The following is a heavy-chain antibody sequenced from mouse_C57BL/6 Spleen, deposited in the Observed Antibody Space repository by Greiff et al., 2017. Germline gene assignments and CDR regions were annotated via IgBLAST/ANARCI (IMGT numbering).Heavy chain of an antibody. Sequence: EVMLVESGGGLVKPGGSLKLSCAASGFTFSSYAMSWVRQTPEKRLEWVATISDGGSYTYYPDNVKGRFTISRDNAKNTLYLQMSQLKSEDTAMYYCARFYYGNSFDYWGQGTPLTVSS. CDR2: ISDGGSYT. CDR3: ARFYYGNSFDY. D-gene: IGHD2-1*01. CDR1: GFTFSSYA. J-gene: IGHJ2*01. V-gene: IGHV5-4*03.